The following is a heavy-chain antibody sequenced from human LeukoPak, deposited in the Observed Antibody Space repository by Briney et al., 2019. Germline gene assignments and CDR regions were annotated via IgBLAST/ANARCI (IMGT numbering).Heavy chain of an antibody. D-gene: IGHD3-10*01. Sequence: SETLSLTCTVSGASIGASRYYWGWSRQPPGKGLEWIGNIYYSGNTYFNPSLKSRVTISVDTSKNQFSLKLSAVTAADTAVYYCASVRRGFGESSKYYSYYYMDVWGNGTTVTVSS. CDR3: ASVRRGFGESSKYYSYYYMDV. V-gene: IGHV4-39*01. CDR1: GASIGASRYY. CDR2: IYYSGNT. J-gene: IGHJ6*03.